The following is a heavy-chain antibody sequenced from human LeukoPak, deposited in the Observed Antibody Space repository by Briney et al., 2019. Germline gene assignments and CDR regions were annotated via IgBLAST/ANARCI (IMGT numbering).Heavy chain of an antibody. Sequence: GGSLRLSCAASGFTFSSYAMSWVRQAPGKGLEWVSGISASGGTTYYADSVKGRFTISRDNSKNTLYLQMNNLRADDTAVYYCARGSGSFEDYYYYYYMDVWGKGTTVTVSS. V-gene: IGHV3-23*01. CDR1: GFTFSSYA. CDR3: ARGSGSFEDYYYYYYMDV. CDR2: ISASGGTT. D-gene: IGHD3-10*01. J-gene: IGHJ6*03.